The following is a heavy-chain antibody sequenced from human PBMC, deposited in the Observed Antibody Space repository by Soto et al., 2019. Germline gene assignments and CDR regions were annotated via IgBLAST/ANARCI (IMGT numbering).Heavy chain of an antibody. CDR1: EYTFTGYY. Sequence: GASVKVSCKASEYTFTGYYIHWVRQAPGQGLEWMGWINPNTGGTNYAQKFQGRVTMTRDTSISTAYMELSTLKSDDAAVYYCARLMDPYSGPHLDIWGQGTMVTVSS. CDR2: INPNTGGT. CDR3: ARLMDPYSGPHLDI. J-gene: IGHJ3*02. V-gene: IGHV1-2*02. D-gene: IGHD1-26*01.